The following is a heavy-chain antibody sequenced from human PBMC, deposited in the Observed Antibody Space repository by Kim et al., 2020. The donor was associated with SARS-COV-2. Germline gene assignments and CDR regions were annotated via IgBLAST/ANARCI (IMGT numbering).Heavy chain of an antibody. J-gene: IGHJ4*02. Sequence: YNPSFQGHVTISADKSISTAYLPWSSLKASDTGMYYCARHGERVLESDYWGQGTLVTVSS. D-gene: IGHD1-1*01. CDR3: ARHGERVLESDY. V-gene: IGHV5-10-1*01.